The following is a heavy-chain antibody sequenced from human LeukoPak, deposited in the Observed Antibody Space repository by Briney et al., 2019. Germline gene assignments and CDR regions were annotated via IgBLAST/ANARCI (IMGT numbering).Heavy chain of an antibody. V-gene: IGHV1-18*01. J-gene: IGHJ3*02. Sequence: ASVKVSCKVSGYTFSTYGFSWVRQAPGQGLEWMGWISAYNGKTNYEQSFQGRLTMTTDTSRRTAYMELSSLSADDTAVYYCARHLWFGENAALDIWGQGTMVTVPS. CDR2: ISAYNGKT. D-gene: IGHD3-10*01. CDR3: ARHLWFGENAALDI. CDR1: GYTFSTYG.